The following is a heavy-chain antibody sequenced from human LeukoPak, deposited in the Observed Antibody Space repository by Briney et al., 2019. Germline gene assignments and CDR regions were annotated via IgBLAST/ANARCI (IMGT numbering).Heavy chain of an antibody. CDR3: AREGPMVRAYMDV. V-gene: IGHV1-69*06. CDR1: GYTFTSYG. Sequence: SVKVSCKASGYTFTSYGISWVRQAPGQGLEWMGGIIPIFGTANYAQKFQGRVTITADKSTSTAYMELSSLRSEDTAVYYCAREGPMVRAYMDVWGKGTTVTISS. D-gene: IGHD3-10*01. CDR2: IIPIFGTA. J-gene: IGHJ6*03.